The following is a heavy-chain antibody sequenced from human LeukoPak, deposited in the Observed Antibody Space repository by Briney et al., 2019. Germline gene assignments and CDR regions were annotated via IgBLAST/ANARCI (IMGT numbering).Heavy chain of an antibody. CDR3: AIAGGWELAY. Sequence: PGGSLRLSCAASRFSFSSYWMSWVRQPPGKGLEWVANINQDGSEENYVDSAKGRFTMSRDGAKNSLYLQMNSLRAEDTAVYYCAIAGGWELAYWGQGTLVTVSS. D-gene: IGHD1-26*01. CDR2: INQDGSEE. CDR1: RFSFSSYW. J-gene: IGHJ4*02. V-gene: IGHV3-7*01.